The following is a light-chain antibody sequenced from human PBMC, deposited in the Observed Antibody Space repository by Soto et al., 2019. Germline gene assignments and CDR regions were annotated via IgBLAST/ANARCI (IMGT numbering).Light chain of an antibody. CDR1: KLGDKY. V-gene: IGLV3-1*01. CDR2: QDT. Sequence: SYELTQPPSVSVSPGQTASITCSGDKLGDKYVCWYQQKPGQSPVLVIYQDTKRPSGIPERFSGSNSGNTATLTISGTQAMDEADYYCQAWDSSTVIFGSGTKLTVL. J-gene: IGLJ1*01. CDR3: QAWDSSTVI.